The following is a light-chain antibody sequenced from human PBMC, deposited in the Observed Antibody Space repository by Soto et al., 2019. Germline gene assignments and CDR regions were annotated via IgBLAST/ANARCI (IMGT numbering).Light chain of an antibody. V-gene: IGLV3-21*04. CDR3: QVWDSSSDHLV. Sequence: SYELTQPPLVSVAPGKTARITCGGNNIGSKSVHWYQQKPGQAPVLVIYYDSDRPSGIPERFSGSNSGNTATLTISRVEAGDEADYYCQVWDSSSDHLVFGTGTKLTVL. CDR2: YDS. CDR1: NIGSKS. J-gene: IGLJ1*01.